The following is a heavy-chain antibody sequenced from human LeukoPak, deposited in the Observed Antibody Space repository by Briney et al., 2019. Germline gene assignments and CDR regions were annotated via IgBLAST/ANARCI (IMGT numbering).Heavy chain of an antibody. CDR1: GFTVSSNY. J-gene: IGHJ4*02. Sequence: GGSLRLSCAASGFTVSSNYMSWVRQAPGKGLEWVSSISSSSSYIYYADSVKGRFTISRDNAKNSLYLQMNSLRAEDTAVYYCARGPSSHFFDYWGQGTLVTVSS. D-gene: IGHD6-13*01. CDR2: ISSSSSYI. V-gene: IGHV3-21*01. CDR3: ARGPSSHFFDY.